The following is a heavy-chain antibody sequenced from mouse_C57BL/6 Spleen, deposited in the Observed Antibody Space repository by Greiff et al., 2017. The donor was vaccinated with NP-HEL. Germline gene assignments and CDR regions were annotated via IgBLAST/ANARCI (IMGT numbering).Heavy chain of an antibody. V-gene: IGHV1-59*01. D-gene: IGHD1-1*01. Sequence: QVQLQQPGAELVRPGTSVKLSCKASGYTFTSYWMHWVKQRPGQGLEWIGVIDPSDSYTNYNQKFKGKATLTVDTSSSTAYMQLSSLTSEDSAVYYCARMADYGSRRFAYWGQGTLVTVSA. J-gene: IGHJ3*01. CDR2: IDPSDSYT. CDR3: ARMADYGSRRFAY. CDR1: GYTFTSYW.